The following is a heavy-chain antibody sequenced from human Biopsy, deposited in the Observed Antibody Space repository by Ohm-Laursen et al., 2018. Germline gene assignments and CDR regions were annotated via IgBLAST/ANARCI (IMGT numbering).Heavy chain of an antibody. V-gene: IGHV4-59*01. CDR3: ARDRIAYCTATSCDNFGLDV. CDR2: MYYSGST. D-gene: IGHD2-8*02. J-gene: IGHJ6*02. Sequence: SDTLSLTCTVSGGSLNFYYWSWIRQPPGKGLEWIGYMYYSGSTKYSPSLKNRVTVSFDTSRNQFSLKLTSVTAADTAVYYCARDRIAYCTATSCDNFGLDVWGQGTTVTVSS. CDR1: GGSLNFYY.